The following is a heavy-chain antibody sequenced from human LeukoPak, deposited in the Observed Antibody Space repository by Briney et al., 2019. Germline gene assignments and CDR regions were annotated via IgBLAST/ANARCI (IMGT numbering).Heavy chain of an antibody. Sequence: GGSLRLSCAASGFTFSSYGMHWVRQAPGKGLEWVSSISGSGDRTYYADSVNGRFTISRDNSKNTLYLQMNSLRAEDTAIYYCAKGGPYSSSWGGKFGHWGQGTLVTVSS. CDR1: GFTFSSYG. V-gene: IGHV3-23*01. CDR3: AKGGPYSSSWGGKFGH. J-gene: IGHJ4*02. D-gene: IGHD6-13*01. CDR2: ISGSGDRT.